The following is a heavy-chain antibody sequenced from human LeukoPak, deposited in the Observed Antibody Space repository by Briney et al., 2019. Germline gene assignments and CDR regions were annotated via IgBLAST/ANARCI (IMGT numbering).Heavy chain of an antibody. CDR3: SKLAVASADS. Sequence: GGSLRLSCAASGFSFSDYEMNWVRQAPGKGLEWVSNISPSGGTKYYADSVKGRFTISRDNAKNSLYLQMNSRRAEDTGGYYCSKLAVASADSWGQGTLVTVSS. CDR1: GFSFSDYE. CDR2: ISPSGGTK. D-gene: IGHD6-19*01. J-gene: IGHJ4*02. V-gene: IGHV3-48*03.